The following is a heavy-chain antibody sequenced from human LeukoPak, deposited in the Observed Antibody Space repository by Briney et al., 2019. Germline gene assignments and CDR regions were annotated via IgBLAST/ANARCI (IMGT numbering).Heavy chain of an antibody. CDR2: ISGSGFST. D-gene: IGHD3-10*01. CDR3: AKDSDYDYSSGSGRGFDP. Sequence: GGSLRLSCAASGFTFSSYAMSWVRQAPGKGLDWISAISGSGFSTYYADSVKGRFAISRDNSANTLYLQMNSLTAGDTAVYYCAKDSDYDYSSGSGRGFDPWGQGTLVTVSS. J-gene: IGHJ5*02. V-gene: IGHV3-23*01. CDR1: GFTFSSYA.